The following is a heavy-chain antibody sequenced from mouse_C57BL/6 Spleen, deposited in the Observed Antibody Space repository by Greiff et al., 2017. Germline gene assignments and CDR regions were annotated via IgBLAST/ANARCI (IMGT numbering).Heavy chain of an antibody. CDR2: IHPNSGST. V-gene: IGHV1-64*01. CDR1: GYTFTSYW. J-gene: IGHJ2*01. CDR3: AREEDGYSFDY. Sequence: QVHVKQPGAELVKPGASVKLSCKASGYTFTSYWMHWVKQRPGQGLEWIGMIHPNSGSTNYNEKFKSKATLTVDKSSSTAYMQLSSLTSEDSAVYYCAREEDGYSFDYWGQGTTLTVSS. D-gene: IGHD2-3*01.